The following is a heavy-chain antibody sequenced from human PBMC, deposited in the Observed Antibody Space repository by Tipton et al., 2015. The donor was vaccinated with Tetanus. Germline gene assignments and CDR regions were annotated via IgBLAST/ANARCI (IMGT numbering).Heavy chain of an antibody. CDR3: ARGRRSMVRNVMFYFDF. CDR1: GFSFANYG. CDR2: IFDDGSNT. V-gene: IGHV3-33*01. J-gene: IGHJ4*02. Sequence: SLRLSCAASGFSFANYGMHWVRQAPGKGLEWMATIFDDGSNTYYADSVKGRYTISRDNSKNMLYLEMNSPRAEDTDIYYWARGRRSMVRNVMFYFDFWGQGSLVTVSS. D-gene: IGHD3-10*01.